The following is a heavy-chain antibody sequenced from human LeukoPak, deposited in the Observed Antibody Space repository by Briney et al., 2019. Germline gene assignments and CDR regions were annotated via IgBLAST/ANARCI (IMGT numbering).Heavy chain of an antibody. J-gene: IGHJ5*02. CDR2: MNPNSGNT. CDR1: GYTFTSYD. Sequence: ASVKVSCKASGYTFTSYDINWVRQATGQGLEWMGWMNPNSGNTNYAQNLQGRVTMTTDTSTSTAYMELRSLRSDDTALYYCARGVSDWFDPWGQGTLVTVSS. D-gene: IGHD2-21*01. CDR3: ARGVSDWFDP. V-gene: IGHV1-8*01.